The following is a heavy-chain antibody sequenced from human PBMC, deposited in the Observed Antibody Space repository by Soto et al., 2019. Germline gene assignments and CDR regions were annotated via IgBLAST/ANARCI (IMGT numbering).Heavy chain of an antibody. D-gene: IGHD6-19*01. Sequence: GGSLRLSCAASGFTFSSYAMNWVRQAPGKGLEWVSVISGSGGSTYYADAVKGRFTISRDNSNNTLYLQMNSLRAEDTAIYYCAKDRTNSGWPPRFDPWGQGTLVTVSS. J-gene: IGHJ5*02. CDR1: GFTFSSYA. CDR2: ISGSGGST. V-gene: IGHV3-23*01. CDR3: AKDRTNSGWPPRFDP.